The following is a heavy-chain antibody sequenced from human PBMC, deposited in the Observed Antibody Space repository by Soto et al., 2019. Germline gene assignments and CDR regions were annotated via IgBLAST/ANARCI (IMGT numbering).Heavy chain of an antibody. CDR2: ISYDAYDGNYK. J-gene: IGHJ6*02. Sequence: GSLRLSCAASGFTFSDYDMYWVRQAPGKGLEWVAFISYDAYDGNYKYYGDSVKGRFTISRDSSRNTLYVQMNSLRAEDTAVYYCAKGRGRNFYYGMDVWGQGTTVTVSS. CDR3: AKGRGRNFYYGMDV. V-gene: IGHV3-30*18. CDR1: GFTFSDYD.